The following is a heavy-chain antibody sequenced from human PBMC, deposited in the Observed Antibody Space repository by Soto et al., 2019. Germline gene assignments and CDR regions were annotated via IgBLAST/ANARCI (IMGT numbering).Heavy chain of an antibody. J-gene: IGHJ3*02. V-gene: IGHV1-69*13. CDR1: GGTFSSYA. Sequence: SVKVSCKASGGTFSSYAISWVRQAPGQGLEWMGGIIPIFGTANYAQKFQGRVTITADESTSTAYMELSSLRSEDTAVYYCARADYYDSSGYYRTPNAFDIWGQGTMVTVSS. CDR3: ARADYYDSSGYYRTPNAFDI. D-gene: IGHD3-22*01. CDR2: IIPIFGTA.